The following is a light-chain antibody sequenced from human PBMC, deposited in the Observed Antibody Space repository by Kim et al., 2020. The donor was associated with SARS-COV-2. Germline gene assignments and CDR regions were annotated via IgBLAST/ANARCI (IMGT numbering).Light chain of an antibody. CDR2: MAS. CDR1: RNIDTY. V-gene: IGKV1-5*03. CDR3: QQYRTYPWT. J-gene: IGKJ1*01. Sequence: LSASVGDRVTITCRASRNIDTYLAWYQQKPGKAPKLLIYMASNLKSGVPSTFSGSGSGTEFTLTTSNLQPDDFATYYCQQYRTYPWTFGQGTKLEI.